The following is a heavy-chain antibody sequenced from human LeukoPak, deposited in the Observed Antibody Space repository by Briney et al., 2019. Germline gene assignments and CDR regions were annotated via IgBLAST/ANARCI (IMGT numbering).Heavy chain of an antibody. J-gene: IGHJ5*02. CDR2: IYTSGST. V-gene: IGHV4-61*02. CDR3: ARVGVILVRGVRWFDP. D-gene: IGHD3-10*01. Sequence: SETLSLTCTVSGGSISSGSYYWSWIRQPAGKGLEWIGRIYTSGSTNYNPSLKSRVTISVDTSKNQFSLKLSSVTAADTAVYYCARVGVILVRGVRWFDPWGQGTLVTVSS. CDR1: GGSISSGSYY.